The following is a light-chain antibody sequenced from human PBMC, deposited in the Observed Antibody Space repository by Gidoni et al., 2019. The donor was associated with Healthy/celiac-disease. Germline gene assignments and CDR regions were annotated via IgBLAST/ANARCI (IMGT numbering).Light chain of an antibody. Sequence: EIVMTQSPATLSVSPGERATLSCRASQSVSTNLAWYQHKPGQAPRLLIYSASTLATGIPARFSGSGYGTEFTLTISSLQSEDFAVYYCQQYNNWPQTFXKXTKVEIK. J-gene: IGKJ1*01. CDR1: QSVSTN. CDR2: SAS. CDR3: QQYNNWPQT. V-gene: IGKV3-15*01.